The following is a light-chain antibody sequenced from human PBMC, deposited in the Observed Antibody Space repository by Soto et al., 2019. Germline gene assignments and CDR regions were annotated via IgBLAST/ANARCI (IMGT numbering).Light chain of an antibody. Sequence: QSVLTQPASVSGSPGQSITISCTYNLVSWYQQHPGKAPKLMIYEGNKRPSGVSNRFSGSKSGNTASLTISGLQAEDEADCYCCSYAGQRVVFGGGTKLTVL. J-gene: IGLJ2*01. CDR2: EGN. CDR1: NL. V-gene: IGLV2-23*01. CDR3: CSYAGQRVV.